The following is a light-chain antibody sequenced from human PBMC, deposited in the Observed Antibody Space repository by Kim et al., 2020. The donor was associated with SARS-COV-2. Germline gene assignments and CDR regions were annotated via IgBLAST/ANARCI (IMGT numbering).Light chain of an antibody. V-gene: IGLV3-1*01. CDR2: QDI. Sequence: SVSPDHTAIIHCSVANVGGRYVSWYQQRPGRTPVLVMYQDIGRPSGIPDRFSGSNSGNTATLTISGTQAMDEADYYCQAWDNNAAIFGGGTQLTVL. CDR3: QAWDNNAAI. J-gene: IGLJ2*01. CDR1: NVGGRY.